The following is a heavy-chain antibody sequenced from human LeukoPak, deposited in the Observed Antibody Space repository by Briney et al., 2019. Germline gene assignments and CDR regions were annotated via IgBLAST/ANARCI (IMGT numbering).Heavy chain of an antibody. CDR3: ARDDIVVVPAAMRFYYYGMDV. V-gene: IGHV3-48*03. CDR1: GFTFSSYE. D-gene: IGHD2-2*01. J-gene: IGHJ6*02. CDR2: ISSSGSTI. Sequence: PGGSLRLSCAASGFTFSSYEMNWVRQAPGKGLEWVSYISSSGSTIYYADSVKGRFTISRDNAKNSLYLQMNSLRAEDTAVYYCARDDIVVVPAAMRFYYYGMDVWGQGTTVTVSS.